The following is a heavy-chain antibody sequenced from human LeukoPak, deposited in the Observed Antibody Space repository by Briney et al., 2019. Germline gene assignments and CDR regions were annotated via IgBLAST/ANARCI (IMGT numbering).Heavy chain of an antibody. CDR3: AMSGSYLQAFDY. D-gene: IGHD1-26*01. CDR2: IYYSGST. J-gene: IGHJ4*02. CDR1: GGSISSYY. Sequence: SSETLSLTCTVSGGSISSYYWSWIRQPPGKGLEWIGYIYYSGSTNYNPSLKSRVTISVDTSKNQFSLKLGSVTAADTAVYYCAMSGSYLQAFDYWGQGTLVTVPS. V-gene: IGHV4-59*01.